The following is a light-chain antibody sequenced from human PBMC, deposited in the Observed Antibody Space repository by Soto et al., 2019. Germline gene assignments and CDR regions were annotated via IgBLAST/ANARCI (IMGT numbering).Light chain of an antibody. CDR1: HSLSGR. V-gene: IGKV1-5*01. Sequence: DIQMTQSPSTLSSSIGDRVTITCRASHSLSGRFAWYRQRPGHAPDLLLYDVSTFETGVPSRFSGTGSETEFTLTISGLQPDDVATYYCQQYNYYSTFGQGTTVESK. J-gene: IGKJ1*01. CDR3: QQYNYYST. CDR2: DVS.